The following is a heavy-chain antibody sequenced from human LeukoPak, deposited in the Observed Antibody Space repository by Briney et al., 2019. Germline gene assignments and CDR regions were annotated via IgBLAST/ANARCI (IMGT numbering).Heavy chain of an antibody. CDR1: GGSISSYY. D-gene: IGHD3-22*01. V-gene: IGHV4-59*01. CDR3: ARSDDYYDSSGYYSGYFDY. Sequence: SETLSLTCTVSGGSISSYYWSWIRQPPGKGLEWIGYIYYSGSTNYNPSLKSRVTISVDTSKNQFPLKLSSVTAADTAVYYRARSDDYYDSSGYYSGYFDYWGQGTLVTVSS. J-gene: IGHJ4*02. CDR2: IYYSGST.